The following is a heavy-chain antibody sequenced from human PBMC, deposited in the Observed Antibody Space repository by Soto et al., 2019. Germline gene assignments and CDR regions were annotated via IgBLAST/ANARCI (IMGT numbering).Heavy chain of an antibody. V-gene: IGHV4-30-2*01. J-gene: IGHJ4*02. Sequence: LSLTCAVSGGSISSGGYSWSWIRQPPGKGLEWIGYIYHSGSTYYNPSLKSRVTISVDRSKNQFSLKLSSVTAADTAVYYCARGSDGPDYYFHYWCQGTLVTVSS. CDR2: IYHSGST. CDR1: GGSISSGGYS. D-gene: IGHD2-8*01. CDR3: ARGSDGPDYYFHY.